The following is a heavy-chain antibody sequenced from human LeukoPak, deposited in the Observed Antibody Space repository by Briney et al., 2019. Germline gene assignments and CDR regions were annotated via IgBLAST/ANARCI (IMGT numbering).Heavy chain of an antibody. CDR2: ISAYNGNT. D-gene: IGHD3-3*01. V-gene: IGHV1-18*01. J-gene: IGHJ4*02. Sequence: ASVKVSCKASGYTFTSYGISWVRQAPGQGHEWMGWISAYNGNTNYAQKLQGRVTMTTDTSTSTAYMELRSLRSDDTAVYYCARGSPLDYDFWSGYYWALFDYWGQGTLVTVSS. CDR3: ARGSPLDYDFWSGYYWALFDY. CDR1: GYTFTSYG.